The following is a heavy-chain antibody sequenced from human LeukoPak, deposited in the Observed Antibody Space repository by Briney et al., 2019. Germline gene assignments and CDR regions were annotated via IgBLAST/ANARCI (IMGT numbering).Heavy chain of an antibody. D-gene: IGHD6-6*01. CDR2: IYYSGST. CDR3: ARGTRIAARPDWFDP. J-gene: IGHJ5*02. CDR1: GGSISSYY. V-gene: IGHV4-59*01. Sequence: SETLSLTCTVSGGSISSYYWSWIRQPPGKGLEWIGYIYYSGSTNYNPSLKSRGTVSVDTSKNQFSLKLSSVTAAGTAVYYCARGTRIAARPDWFDPWGQGTLVTVSS.